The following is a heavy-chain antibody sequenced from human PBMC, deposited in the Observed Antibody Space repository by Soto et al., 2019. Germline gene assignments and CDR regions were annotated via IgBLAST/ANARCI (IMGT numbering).Heavy chain of an antibody. CDR2: ISGSGGST. D-gene: IGHD2-2*01. CDR1: GFTFGSYA. CDR3: AKGFWYQLGFQH. J-gene: IGHJ1*01. Sequence: EVQLLETGGGLVQPGGSLRLSCAASGFTFGSYAMSWVRQAPGKGLEWVSAISGSGGSTYYADSVKGRFTISRDNSKNTLYLQMNSLRAEDTAVYYCAKGFWYQLGFQHWGQGTLVTVSS. V-gene: IGHV3-23*01.